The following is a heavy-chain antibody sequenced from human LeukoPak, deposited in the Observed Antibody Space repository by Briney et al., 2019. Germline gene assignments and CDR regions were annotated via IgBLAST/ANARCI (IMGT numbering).Heavy chain of an antibody. CDR2: IYYSGST. Sequence: SETLSLTCTVSGGSLSSYYWSWIRQPPGKGLEWIGYIYYSGSTNYNPSLKSRVTISVDTSKNQFSLKLSSVTAADTAVYYCARVSRITIFGVERYYYYGMDVWGQGTTVTVSS. CDR1: GGSLSSYY. D-gene: IGHD3-3*01. J-gene: IGHJ6*02. CDR3: ARVSRITIFGVERYYYYGMDV. V-gene: IGHV4-59*01.